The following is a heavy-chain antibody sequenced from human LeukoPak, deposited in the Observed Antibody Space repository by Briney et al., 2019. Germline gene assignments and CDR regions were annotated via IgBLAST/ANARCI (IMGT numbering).Heavy chain of an antibody. V-gene: IGHV4-31*01. J-gene: IGHJ3*02. CDR3: ARYRDSGGRLAFDI. CDR2: IYYSGTT. CDR1: GGSISSDGYY. D-gene: IGHD2-15*01. Sequence: SETLSLTCTVPGGSISSDGYYWTWIRQYPGKGLEWIGYIYYSGTTYYNPSLESLVTMSVDTSKNQFSLRLSSVTAADTAVYYCARYRDSGGRLAFDIWGQGTMVTVSS.